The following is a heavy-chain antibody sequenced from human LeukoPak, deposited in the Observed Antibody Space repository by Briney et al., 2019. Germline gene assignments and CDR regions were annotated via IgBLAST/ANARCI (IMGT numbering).Heavy chain of an antibody. CDR2: IYTSGST. J-gene: IGHJ6*03. V-gene: IGHV4-61*02. CDR3: ARDLPYCSSTSCFYYYYYMDV. CDR1: GGSISSGSYY. D-gene: IGHD2-2*01. Sequence: KASETLSLTCTVSGGSISSGSYYWSWIRQPAGKGLEWIGRIYTSGSTNYNPSLKSRVTISLDTSKNQFSLKLSSVTAADTAVYYCARDLPYCSSTSCFYYYYYMDVWGKGTTVTVSS.